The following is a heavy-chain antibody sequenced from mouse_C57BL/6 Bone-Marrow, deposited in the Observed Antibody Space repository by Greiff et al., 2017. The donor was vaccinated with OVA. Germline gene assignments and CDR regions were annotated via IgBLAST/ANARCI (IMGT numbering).Heavy chain of an antibody. CDR3: AREDGNWFAY. CDR1: GYTFTSYT. J-gene: IGHJ3*01. Sequence: QVQLKESGAELARPGASVKMSCKASGYTFTSYTMHWVKQRPGQGLEWIGYINPSSGYTKNNQKFKDKATLTADKSSSTAYMQLSSLTSEDSAVYYCAREDGNWFAYWGQGTLVTVSA. CDR2: INPSSGYT. V-gene: IGHV1-4*01. D-gene: IGHD2-1*01.